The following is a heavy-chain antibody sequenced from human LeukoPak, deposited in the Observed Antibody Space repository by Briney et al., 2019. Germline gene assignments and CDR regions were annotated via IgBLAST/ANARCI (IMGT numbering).Heavy chain of an antibody. V-gene: IGHV4-30-4*08. CDR3: ARDRTLGYYDY. Sequence: PSETLSLTCTVSGGSISSGGYYWSWIRQHPGKGLEWIGYIYYSGSTYYNPSLKSRVTISVDTSKNQFSLKLSSMTAADTAVYYCARDRTLGYYDYWGQGTLVTVSS. D-gene: IGHD2-15*01. CDR2: IYYSGST. CDR1: GGSISSGGYY. J-gene: IGHJ4*02.